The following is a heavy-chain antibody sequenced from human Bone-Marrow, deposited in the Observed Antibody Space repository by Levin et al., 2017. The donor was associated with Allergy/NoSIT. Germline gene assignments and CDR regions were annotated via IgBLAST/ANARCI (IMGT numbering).Heavy chain of an antibody. J-gene: IGHJ3*01. D-gene: IGHD3-22*01. CDR1: GGSISSGDYY. CDR2: IYDSGNT. CDR3: AREGDYYDSSGYW. Sequence: SETLSLTCTVSGGSISSGDYYWSWIRQTPGKGLEWIGHIYDSGNTKYNPSLKSRVTISVDTSKSQFSMKLTSVTAADTAMYYCAREGDYYDSSGYWWGQGTMVTVSA. V-gene: IGHV4-30-4*01.